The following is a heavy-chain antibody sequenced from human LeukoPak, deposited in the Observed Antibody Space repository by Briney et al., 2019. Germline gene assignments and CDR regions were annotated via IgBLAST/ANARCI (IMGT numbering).Heavy chain of an antibody. CDR2: MSPNSGNT. V-gene: IGHV1-8*01. CDR1: GYTFTSYD. CDR3: ARGCSSTTCSWPFDY. Sequence: ASVKVSCKASGYTFTSYDIHWVRQATGQGLEWMGWMSPNSGNTVYAQKFQGRVTMTRNTSISTAYMELSSLSSEDTAVYYCARGCSSTTCSWPFDYWGQGPLVTVSS. D-gene: IGHD2-2*01. J-gene: IGHJ4*02.